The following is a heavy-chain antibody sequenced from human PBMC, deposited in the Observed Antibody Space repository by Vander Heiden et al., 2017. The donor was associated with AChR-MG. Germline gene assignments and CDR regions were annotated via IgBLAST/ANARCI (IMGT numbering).Heavy chain of an antibody. J-gene: IGHJ4*02. Sequence: QVQLVESGGGVVQPGRPLRLPCAASGFPFSSYAMHWVRQAPGKGLEWVAVISYDGSNKYYADSVKGRFTISRDNSKNTLYLQMNSLRAEDTAVYYCARWIQLWSTRVAHYFDYWGQGTLVTVSS. D-gene: IGHD5-18*01. CDR2: ISYDGSNK. V-gene: IGHV3-30-3*01. CDR1: GFPFSSYA. CDR3: ARWIQLWSTRVAHYFDY.